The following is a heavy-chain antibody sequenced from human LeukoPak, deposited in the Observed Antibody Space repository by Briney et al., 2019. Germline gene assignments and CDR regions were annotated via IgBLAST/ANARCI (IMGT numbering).Heavy chain of an antibody. Sequence: PSGTLSLTCAVSGDSISSSNWWSWVRQAPGKGLEWVSLINSGGNTYYADSVKGRFTISRDNSKNMLYLQMNSLRAEDTAVFYCAKEARQCGGDCFSLLDYWGQGTLVTVSS. CDR3: AKEARQCGGDCFSLLDY. V-gene: IGHV3-53*01. J-gene: IGHJ4*02. CDR1: GDSISSSNW. CDR2: INSGGNT. D-gene: IGHD2-21*02.